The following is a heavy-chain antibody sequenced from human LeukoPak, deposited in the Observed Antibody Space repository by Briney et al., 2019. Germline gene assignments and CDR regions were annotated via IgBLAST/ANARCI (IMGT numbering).Heavy chain of an antibody. CDR3: ARDHCVSSGCYEDYYYGMDV. D-gene: IGHD2-2*01. V-gene: IGHV1-2*02. Sequence: AAVKVSCKASGYTFTAYYMQWVRQAPGQGLEWMGWINPNSGGTNYAQKFQGRVTMTRDTSISTAYMELSRLRSDDTVVYFCARDHCVSSGCYEDYYYGMDVWGRGTTVTVSS. J-gene: IGHJ6*02. CDR1: GYTFTAYY. CDR2: INPNSGGT.